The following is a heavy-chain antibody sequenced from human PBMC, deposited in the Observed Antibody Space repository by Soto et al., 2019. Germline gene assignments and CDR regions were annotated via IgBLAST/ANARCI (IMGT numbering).Heavy chain of an antibody. CDR3: ARGAKYYYDSSGYYWNLLGAFDI. V-gene: IGHV1-69*13. CDR2: IIPIFGTA. Sequence: SVKVSCKASGGTFSSYAISWVRQAPGQGLEWMGGIIPIFGTANYAQKFQGRVTITADESTSTAYMELSSLRSEDTAVYYCARGAKYYYDSSGYYWNLLGAFDIWGQGTMVTVSS. J-gene: IGHJ3*02. D-gene: IGHD3-22*01. CDR1: GGTFSSYA.